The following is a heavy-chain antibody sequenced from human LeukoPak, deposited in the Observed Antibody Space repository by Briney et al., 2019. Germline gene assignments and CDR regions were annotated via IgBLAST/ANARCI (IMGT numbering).Heavy chain of an antibody. V-gene: IGHV3-7*01. CDR1: GFIFSNYW. J-gene: IGHJ4*02. CDR2: VKADGNDK. CDR3: ARPLERRLIHYFDF. Sequence: GGSLRLSCATSGFIFSNYWMTWVRQAPGKGLEWVANVKADGNDKNFVDSVKGRFTIFIDRDKKSMYLQMNSLRVEDTAVYYCARPLERRLIHYFDFWGPGTLVTVSS. D-gene: IGHD6-25*01.